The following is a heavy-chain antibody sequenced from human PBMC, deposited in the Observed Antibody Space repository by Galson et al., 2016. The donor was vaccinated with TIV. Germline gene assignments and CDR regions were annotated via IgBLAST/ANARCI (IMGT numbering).Heavy chain of an antibody. V-gene: IGHV4-39*01. D-gene: IGHD1-7*01. CDR1: GGSLSSSTYY. CDR2: SYYSGDT. J-gene: IGHJ3*02. CDR3: ARHREWELGAFDI. Sequence: SETLSLTCTVSGGSLSSSTYYWGWIRQAPGKGLEWIGSSYYSGDTYYNPSLKSRLTVSVDTPKNHFSLKLNGVTATDTAVYYCARHREWELGAFDIWGQGTMVTVSS.